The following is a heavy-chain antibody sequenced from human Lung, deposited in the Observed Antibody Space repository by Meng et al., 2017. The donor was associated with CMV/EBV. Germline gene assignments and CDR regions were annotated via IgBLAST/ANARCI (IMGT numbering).Heavy chain of an antibody. J-gene: IGHJ4*02. D-gene: IGHD7-27*01. CDR3: GRDLTGERDQ. CDR1: GFTFSKYW. V-gene: IGHV3-74*03. Sequence: EVQLVESGGGLVQPGGSLRLSCEDSGFTFSKYWFHWVRQVPGEGLVWVSRINTDGSFTSYADSVKGRFTISRDNAKNTLYLHMHTLRVDDSAVYYCGRDLTGERDQWGQGTLVTVSS. CDR2: INTDGSFT.